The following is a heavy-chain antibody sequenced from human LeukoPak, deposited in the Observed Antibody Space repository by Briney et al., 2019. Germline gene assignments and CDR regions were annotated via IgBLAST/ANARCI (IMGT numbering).Heavy chain of an antibody. V-gene: IGHV3-30*02. J-gene: IGHJ6*03. Sequence: HPGGSLRLSCAASGFTFSSYGMHWVRQAPGKGLEWVAFIRYDGSNKYYADSVKGRFTISRDNSKNALYLHVNSLRPEDTAVYYCAKGSGHEAQYYYYYMDVWGKGTTVTISS. CDR3: AKGSGHEAQYYYYYMDV. D-gene: IGHD5-12*01. CDR1: GFTFSSYG. CDR2: IRYDGSNK.